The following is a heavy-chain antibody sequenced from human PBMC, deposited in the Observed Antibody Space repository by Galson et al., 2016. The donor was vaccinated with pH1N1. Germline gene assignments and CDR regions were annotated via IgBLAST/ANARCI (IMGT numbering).Heavy chain of an antibody. V-gene: IGHV5-51*03. J-gene: IGHJ6*03. D-gene: IGHD2/OR15-2a*01. CDR1: GYSFATDW. Sequence: QSGAEVKKAGESLKISCQASGYSFATDWIGWVRQTPGKGLEWVGIIYPGDSDTKYSPSFQGQGTMSVDKSISTAYLQWTSLKASDTAMYYCARLSMDPPYYFYFYMDVWGKGTTVTVSS. CDR3: ARLSMDPPYYFYFYMDV. CDR2: IYPGDSDT.